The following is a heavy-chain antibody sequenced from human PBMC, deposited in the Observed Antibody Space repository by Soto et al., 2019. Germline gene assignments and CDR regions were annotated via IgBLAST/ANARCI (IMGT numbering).Heavy chain of an antibody. V-gene: IGHV4-30-4*08. CDR2: IYYSGST. D-gene: IGHD3-22*01. CDR1: GASISSGGYY. Sequence: SETLSLTCTVSGASISSGGYYWSWIRQHPGKGLEWIGYIYYSGSTYYNPSLKSRVTISVDTSKNQFSLKLSSVTAADTAVYYCAREGSVYYDSSGFDYWGQGTLVTVSS. CDR3: AREGSVYYDSSGFDY. J-gene: IGHJ4*02.